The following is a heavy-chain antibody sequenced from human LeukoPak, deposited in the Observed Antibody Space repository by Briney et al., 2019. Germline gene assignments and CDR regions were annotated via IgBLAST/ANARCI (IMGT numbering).Heavy chain of an antibody. Sequence: GSLRLSCAASGFTFSSYSMNWVRQAPGKGLEWIGYIYYSGSTNYNPSLKSRVTISVDTSKNQFSLKLSSVTAADTAVYYCARTQPVGSYYYYYMDVWGKGTTVTVSS. J-gene: IGHJ6*03. CDR3: ARTQPVGSYYYYYMDV. V-gene: IGHV4-59*01. CDR2: IYYSGST. D-gene: IGHD1-14*01. CDR1: GFTFSSYS.